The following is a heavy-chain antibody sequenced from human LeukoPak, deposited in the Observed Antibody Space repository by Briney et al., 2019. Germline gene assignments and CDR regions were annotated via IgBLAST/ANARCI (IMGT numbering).Heavy chain of an antibody. CDR1: GGALSSGGYY. CDR3: ARAATIIRGVPEADAFDI. D-gene: IGHD3-10*01. J-gene: IGHJ3*02. CDR2: IYHSGTP. Sequence: SETLSLTCTVSGGALSSGGYYWTWIRQPPGKGLEWIGNIYHSGTPYYNPSLRSRVTISVDKSKNQFSLNLTSVTAADTAVYYCARAATIIRGVPEADAFDIWGQGTMVTVSS. V-gene: IGHV4-30-2*01.